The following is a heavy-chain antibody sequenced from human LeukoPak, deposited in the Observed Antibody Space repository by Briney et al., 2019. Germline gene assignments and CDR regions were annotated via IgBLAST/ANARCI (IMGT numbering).Heavy chain of an antibody. D-gene: IGHD4-17*01. CDR1: GFTFSSYA. CDR2: ISYDGSNK. J-gene: IGHJ6*03. V-gene: IGHV3-30*04. Sequence: PGGSLRLSCAASGFTFSSYAMHWVRQAPGKGLEWVAVISYDGSNKYYADSVKGRFTISRDNSKNTLYLQMNSLRAEETAVYYCARDTFSNDYGDNYYYYYYMDVWGKGTTVTVSS. CDR3: ARDTFSNDYGDNYYYYYYMDV.